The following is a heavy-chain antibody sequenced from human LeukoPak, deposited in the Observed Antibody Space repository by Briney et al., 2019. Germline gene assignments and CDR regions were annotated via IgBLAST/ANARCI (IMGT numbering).Heavy chain of an antibody. D-gene: IGHD2/OR15-2a*01. Sequence: ASVKVSCKASGYTFTNYFMHWLRQAPGQGLEWMGVINPNGGGTTYAQRFQGRVTMTRDTSTSTVHMELSSLRSEDTAVYYCARGQNKCLGHWGQGTLVTVSS. J-gene: IGHJ4*02. CDR2: INPNGGGT. CDR3: ARGQNKCLGH. CDR1: GYTFTNYF. V-gene: IGHV1-46*01.